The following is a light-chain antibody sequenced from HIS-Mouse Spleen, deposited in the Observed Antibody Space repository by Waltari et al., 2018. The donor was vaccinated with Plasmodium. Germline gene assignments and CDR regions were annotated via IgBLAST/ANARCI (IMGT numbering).Light chain of an antibody. CDR2: EDS. Sequence: SYELTQPPSVSVSPGQTARLTCSGDALPKKYAYWSKQKSGQAPVLVIYEDSKRPSGIPERFSGSSSGTMATLTISGAQVEDEADYYCYSTDSSGNHRVFGGGTKLTVL. V-gene: IGLV3-10*01. J-gene: IGLJ3*02. CDR1: ALPKKY. CDR3: YSTDSSGNHRV.